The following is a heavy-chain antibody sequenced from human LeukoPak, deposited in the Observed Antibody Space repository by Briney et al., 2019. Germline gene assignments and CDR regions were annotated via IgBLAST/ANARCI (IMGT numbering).Heavy chain of an antibody. V-gene: IGHV4-34*01. CDR3: ARGAGRLRFLEWLGYYYMDV. CDR1: GGSFSGYY. J-gene: IGHJ6*03. CDR2: INHSGST. Sequence: SETLSLTCAVYGGSFSGYYWSWIRQPPGKGLEWIGEINHSGSTNYNPSLKSRVTISVDTSKNQFSLKLSSVTAADTAVYYCARGAGRLRFLEWLGYYYMDVWGKGTTVTVSS. D-gene: IGHD3-3*01.